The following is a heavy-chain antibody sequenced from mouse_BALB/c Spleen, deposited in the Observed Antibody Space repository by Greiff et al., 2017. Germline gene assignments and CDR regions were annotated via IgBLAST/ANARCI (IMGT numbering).Heavy chain of an antibody. V-gene: IGHV1S81*02. D-gene: IGHD2-12*01. J-gene: IGHJ4*01. CDR1: GYTFTSYW. CDR2: INPSNGRT. Sequence: QVQLQQPGAELVKPGASVRLSCRASGYTFTSYWLHGVKQRPGQGLEWIGEINPSNGRTNYNEKFKSKATLTVDKSSSTAYMQLSSLTSEDSAVYYCALTTSYAMDDWGQGTSVTVSS. CDR3: ALTTSYAMDD.